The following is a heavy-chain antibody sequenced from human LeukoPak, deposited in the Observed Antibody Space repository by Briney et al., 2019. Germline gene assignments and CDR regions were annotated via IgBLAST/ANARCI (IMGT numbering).Heavy chain of an antibody. J-gene: IGHJ4*02. V-gene: IGHV3-21*04. Sequence: GGSLRLSCAASGFTFSSYSMNWVRQAPGKGLEWVSSISSSSSYIYYADSVKGRFTISRDDAKNSLYLQMNSLRAEDTAVYYCARAGVYGSGSYYNDYWGQGTLVTVSS. CDR2: ISSSSSYI. CDR1: GFTFSSYS. D-gene: IGHD3-10*01. CDR3: ARAGVYGSGSYYNDY.